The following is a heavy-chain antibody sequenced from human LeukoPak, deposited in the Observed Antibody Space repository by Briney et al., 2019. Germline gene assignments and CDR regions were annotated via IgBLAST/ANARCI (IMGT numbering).Heavy chain of an antibody. CDR2: ISSSSGTI. V-gene: IGHV3-48*04. J-gene: IGHJ3*02. Sequence: PEGPLRLSSAASAFTFSSYSMNWVRQAPGKGLEWVSYISSSSGTIYYADSVKGRFTISRDNAKNSLYLQMNSLRAEDTAVYYCARDITMIAVVPSAFDIWGQGTMVTVSS. CDR1: AFTFSSYS. CDR3: ARDITMIAVVPSAFDI. D-gene: IGHD3-22*01.